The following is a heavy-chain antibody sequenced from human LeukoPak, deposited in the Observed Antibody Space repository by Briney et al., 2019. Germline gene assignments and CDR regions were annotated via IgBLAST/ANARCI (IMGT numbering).Heavy chain of an antibody. J-gene: IGHJ4*02. CDR3: ARESQEKYYFDY. D-gene: IGHD5-24*01. V-gene: IGHV4-59*12. CDR2: IYYSGST. CDR1: GGSISSYY. Sequence: SETLSLTCTVSGGSISSYYWSWIRQPPGKGLEWIGYIYYSGSTNYNPSLKSRVTISVDTSKNQFSLKLSSVAAADTAVYYCARESQEKYYFDYWGQGTLVTVSS.